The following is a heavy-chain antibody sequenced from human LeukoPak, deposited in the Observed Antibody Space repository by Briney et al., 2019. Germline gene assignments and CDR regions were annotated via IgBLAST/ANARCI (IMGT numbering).Heavy chain of an antibody. V-gene: IGHV3-23*01. CDR2: ISGSGGST. Sequence: GGSLRLSCAASGFTVSSNYMSWVRQAPGKGLEWVSAISGSGGSTYYADSVKGRFTISRDNSKNTLYLQMNSLRAEDTAVYYCARVDSGSYYEPFDYWGQGTLVTVSS. CDR1: GFTVSSNY. CDR3: ARVDSGSYYEPFDY. D-gene: IGHD1-26*01. J-gene: IGHJ4*02.